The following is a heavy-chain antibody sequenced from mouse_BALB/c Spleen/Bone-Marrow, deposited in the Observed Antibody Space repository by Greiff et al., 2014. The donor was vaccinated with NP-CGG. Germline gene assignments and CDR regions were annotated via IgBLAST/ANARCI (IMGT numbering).Heavy chain of an antibody. Sequence: EVQLVESGGGLVKPGGSLKLSCAASGFTFSDYYMYWVRQTPEKRLEWVATIRDGGTYTFYPDSVKGRFTISRDNAKNNLYLQMSSLQSEDTAMYYCTRSGKRYGAMDYWGQGTSVTVSS. D-gene: IGHD2-10*02. CDR2: IRDGGTYT. V-gene: IGHV5-4*02. CDR1: GFTFSDYY. CDR3: TRSGKRYGAMDY. J-gene: IGHJ4*01.